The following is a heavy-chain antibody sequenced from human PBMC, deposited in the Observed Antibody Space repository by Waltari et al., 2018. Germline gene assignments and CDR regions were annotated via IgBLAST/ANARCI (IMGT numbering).Heavy chain of an antibody. CDR2: INTDVSTI. V-gene: IGHV3-74*03. D-gene: IGHD4-17*01. CDR3: TREDYGGKDY. J-gene: IGHJ4*02. CDR1: GFTFSPYW. Sequence: EVQLAESGGGLVQPGESLRLSCAASGFTFSPYWMHWVRQGPGKGLGWVSRINTDVSTIKYADSVKGRFTISRDNAKNTLYLQMNSLRAEDTAVYYCTREDYGGKDYWGQGTLVTVSS.